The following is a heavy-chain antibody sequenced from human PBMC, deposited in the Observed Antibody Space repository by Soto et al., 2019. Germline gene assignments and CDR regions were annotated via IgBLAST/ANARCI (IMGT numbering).Heavy chain of an antibody. D-gene: IGHD1-1*01. CDR2: MYAAGST. Sequence: EVQLVESGGGLVEPGGSLRLSCAVTGFTISSNYMNWVRQAPGKGLEWVSVMYAAGSTYYDDSVKGRFNISRDNSKNTVYRQMNGRGGEDTAVYYCARGSNSNNWKLFDYWGQGTRVTVSS. CDR3: ARGSNSNNWKLFDY. J-gene: IGHJ4*02. CDR1: GFTISSNY. V-gene: IGHV3-66*01.